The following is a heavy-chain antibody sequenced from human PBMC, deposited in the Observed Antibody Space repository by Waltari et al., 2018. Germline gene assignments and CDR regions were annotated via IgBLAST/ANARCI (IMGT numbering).Heavy chain of an antibody. Sequence: QVQLVQSGAEVKKPGASVKVSCTASGYTFTGYYMHWVRRAPGQGLEWMGWMNPNSGGTNYAKKCQGRVTMTRETSISIAYMEPGRLRSDDTAVYYWARGLTILGVIPGYWGQGTLVTVSS. J-gene: IGHJ4*02. D-gene: IGHD3-3*01. CDR2: MNPNSGGT. V-gene: IGHV1-2*02. CDR1: GYTFTGYY. CDR3: ARGLTILGVIPGY.